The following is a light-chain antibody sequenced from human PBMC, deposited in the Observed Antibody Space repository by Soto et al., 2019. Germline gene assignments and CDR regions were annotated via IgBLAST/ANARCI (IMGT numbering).Light chain of an antibody. Sequence: DIQMTQSPSTLSASVGDRVTITCRASQSISSWLAWYQQKPGKAPKLLIYDASSLESGVQSRFSGSGSGTEFTLTISSLQPDDFATYYCQQYNSYSRTFGQGTKVDI. J-gene: IGKJ1*01. CDR2: DAS. CDR1: QSISSW. CDR3: QQYNSYSRT. V-gene: IGKV1-5*01.